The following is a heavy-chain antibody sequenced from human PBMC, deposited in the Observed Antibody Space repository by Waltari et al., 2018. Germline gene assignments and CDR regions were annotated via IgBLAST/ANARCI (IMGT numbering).Heavy chain of an antibody. J-gene: IGHJ4*02. CDR2: ISSSGSTI. CDR3: ARWSSGWGFDY. CDR1: RFPFLSSD. Sequence: EVQLVESGGGLVQPGGYMRLSCVASRFPFLSSDWQWFRQAPGKGLEWVSYISSSGSTIYDADSVKGLFTISRDNAKNSLYLQMNSLRAEDTAVYYCARWSSGWGFDYWGQGTLVTVSS. D-gene: IGHD6-19*01. V-gene: IGHV3-48*03.